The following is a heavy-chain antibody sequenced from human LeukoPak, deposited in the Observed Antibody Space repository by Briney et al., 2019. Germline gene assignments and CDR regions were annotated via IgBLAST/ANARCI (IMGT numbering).Heavy chain of an antibody. J-gene: IGHJ3*02. D-gene: IGHD3-22*01. V-gene: IGHV1-18*01. CDR3: ARGPGIYYDSSGYYYVWAFDI. CDR1: GYTFTSYG. CDR2: ISAYNGNT. Sequence: GASVNVSCKASGYTFTSYGISWVRQAPGQGLEWMGWISAYNGNTNYAQKLQGRVTMTTDTSTSTAYMELSSLRSEDTAVYYCARGPGIYYDSSGYYYVWAFDIWGQGTMVTVSS.